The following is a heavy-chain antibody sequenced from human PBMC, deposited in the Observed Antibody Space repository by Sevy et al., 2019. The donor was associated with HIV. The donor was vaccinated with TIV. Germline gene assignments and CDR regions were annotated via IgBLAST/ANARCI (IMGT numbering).Heavy chain of an antibody. V-gene: IGHV1-69*13. J-gene: IGHJ6*02. Sequence: ASVKVSCKASGGTFSSYAISWVRQAPGQGLEWMGGIIPIFGTANYAQKFQGRVTITADDSTITAYMERSSLRSEDTAVYYCARKRGCSGVSCYPKNAYYYYGMDVWGQGTTVTVSS. CDR3: ARKRGCSGVSCYPKNAYYYYGMDV. CDR2: IIPIFGTA. D-gene: IGHD2-15*01. CDR1: GGTFSSYA.